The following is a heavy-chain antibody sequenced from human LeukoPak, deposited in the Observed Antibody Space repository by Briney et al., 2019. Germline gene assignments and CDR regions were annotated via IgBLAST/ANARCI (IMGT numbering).Heavy chain of an antibody. V-gene: IGHV1-2*02. J-gene: IGHJ5*02. D-gene: IGHD6-6*01. CDR3: ARDRPGFLNWFDP. CDR2: INPNSGGT. CDR1: GYTFTGYY. Sequence: GASVTVSCKASGYTFTGYYMQWVRQAPGQGLEWMGWINPNSGGTNYAQKFQGRVTMTRDTSISTAYMELSRLRSDDTAVYYCARDRPGFLNWFDPWGQGTLVTVSS.